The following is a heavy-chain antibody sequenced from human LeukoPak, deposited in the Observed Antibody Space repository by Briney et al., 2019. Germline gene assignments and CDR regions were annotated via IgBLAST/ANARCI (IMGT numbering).Heavy chain of an antibody. CDR1: GFSFSRYY. CDR3: TRAVGLGPGAHFDQ. Sequence: GGSLRLSCAASGFSFSRYYMSWVRQTPGKALEWISYIPTSGISVQYADSVRGRFTASRDDAKTSLHLQMDSLSVEDTAVYYCTRAVGLGPGAHFDQWGQGALVIVSS. V-gene: IGHV3-11*01. CDR2: IPTSGISV. D-gene: IGHD1-26*01. J-gene: IGHJ4*02.